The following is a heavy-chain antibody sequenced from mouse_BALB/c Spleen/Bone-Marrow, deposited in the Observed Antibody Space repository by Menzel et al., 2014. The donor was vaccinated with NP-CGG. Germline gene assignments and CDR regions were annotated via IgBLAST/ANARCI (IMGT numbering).Heavy chain of an antibody. V-gene: IGHV14-3*02. CDR3: ATLTGTFDY. D-gene: IGHD4-1*01. Sequence: EVHLVESGAELVKPGASVKLSCTASGFNIKDTYMHWVKQRPEQGLEWIGRIDPASDYTQFDSKFQGKATITADTSSNTAYLQLSSLTSENTAVYYCATLTGTFDYWGQGTTLPVSS. CDR2: IDPASDYT. J-gene: IGHJ2*01. CDR1: GFNIKDTY.